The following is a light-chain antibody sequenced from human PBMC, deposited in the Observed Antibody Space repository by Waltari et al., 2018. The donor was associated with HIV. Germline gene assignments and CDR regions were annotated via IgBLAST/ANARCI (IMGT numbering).Light chain of an antibody. CDR1: QSLVYNDGNTY. CDR2: KVS. Sequence: DVVMTQSPLSLTVTLGQPASISCRSSQSLVYNDGNTYLNWFQQRPGQSPRRLIYKVSNRDSGVPDRFSGSGSGTDFTLTISRVEADDVGVYYCMQGTHMYTFGQGTKLEI. CDR3: MQGTHMYT. V-gene: IGKV2-30*01. J-gene: IGKJ2*01.